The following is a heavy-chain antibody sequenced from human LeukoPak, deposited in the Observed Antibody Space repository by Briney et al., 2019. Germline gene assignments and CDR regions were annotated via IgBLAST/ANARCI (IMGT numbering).Heavy chain of an antibody. Sequence: PGGSLRLSCAASGFTFSSYAMHWVRQAPGKGLEWVAFISYDGSDKYYADSVKGRFTVSRDNSKSTLYLQMNSLRAEDTAIYYCAKELDGYCSGDSCAFCDYWGQGTLVTVSS. D-gene: IGHD2-15*01. CDR2: ISYDGSDK. V-gene: IGHV3-30*18. J-gene: IGHJ4*02. CDR3: AKELDGYCSGDSCAFCDY. CDR1: GFTFSSYA.